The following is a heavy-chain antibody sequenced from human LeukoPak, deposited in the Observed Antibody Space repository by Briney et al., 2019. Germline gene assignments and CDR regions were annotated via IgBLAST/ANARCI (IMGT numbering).Heavy chain of an antibody. CDR2: ISTSGTTM. V-gene: IGHV3-11*01. D-gene: IGHD1-1*01. CDR1: GFTFSDYY. CDR3: ARGTTETTDFDY. J-gene: IGHJ4*02. Sequence: PGGSLRLSCAASGFTFSDYYMNWIRQAPGKGLEWVSYISTSGTTMSYADSVKGRFTISRDSAKNSLYQQMNSLRAEDTAVYYCARGTTETTDFDYWGQGTLVTVSS.